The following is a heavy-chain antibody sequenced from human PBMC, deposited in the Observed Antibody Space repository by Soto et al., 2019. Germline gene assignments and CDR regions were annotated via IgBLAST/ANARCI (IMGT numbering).Heavy chain of an antibody. D-gene: IGHD6-19*01. V-gene: IGHV4-39*01. CDR1: GGSISSSSYY. J-gene: IGHJ4*02. Sequence: SETLSLTCAVSGGSISSSSYYWGWIRQPPGKGLEWIGSIYYGGSTYYTPSLQSRVAISVDTSKNQFSLKLNSVTAADTAVYYCARRTVNIRTFYSGLKTHCFDYWGQGTLVTVSS. CDR2: IYYGGST. CDR3: ARRTVNIRTFYSGLKTHCFDY.